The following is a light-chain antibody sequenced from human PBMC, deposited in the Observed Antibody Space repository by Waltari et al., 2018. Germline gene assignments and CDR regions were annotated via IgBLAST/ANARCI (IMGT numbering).Light chain of an antibody. Sequence: DIQMTQSPSSLSASVGDRVTITCRASQSISTYLNWYQPKPGKAPKLLIYAASSLQSGVPSRFSGSGSGTDCTLTISSLQPEDFVTYYCQQSYDTPRTFGRGTKVDIK. J-gene: IGKJ3*01. CDR1: QSISTY. CDR2: AAS. V-gene: IGKV1-39*01. CDR3: QQSYDTPRT.